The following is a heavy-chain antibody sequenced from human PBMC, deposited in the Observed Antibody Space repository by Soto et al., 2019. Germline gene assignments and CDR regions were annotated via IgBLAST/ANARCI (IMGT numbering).Heavy chain of an antibody. Sequence: QVQLVQSGAEVKKPGASVKVSCKASGYTFTNFGISWVRQAPGQGLEWMGWISAYNGNTNHAQNCQVTITMTTDTSTSTAYMELRTLRSDDAAVYYCARGGTTIDYWGQGTLVTVSS. CDR2: ISAYNGNT. D-gene: IGHD4-17*01. CDR1: GYTFTNFG. J-gene: IGHJ4*02. CDR3: ARGGTTIDY. V-gene: IGHV1-18*01.